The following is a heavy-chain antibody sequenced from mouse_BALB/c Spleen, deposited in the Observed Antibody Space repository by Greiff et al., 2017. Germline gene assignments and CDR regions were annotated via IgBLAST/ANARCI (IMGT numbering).Heavy chain of an antibody. V-gene: IGHV5-4*02. CDR3: ARGDGYHYAMDY. CDR2: ISDGGSYT. Sequence: EVQGVESGGGLVKPGGSLKLSCAASVFTFSDYYMYWVRQTPEKRLEWVATISDGGSYTYYPDSVKGRFTISRDNAKNNLYLQMSSLKSEDTAMYYCARGDGYHYAMDYWGQGTSVTVSS. D-gene: IGHD2-3*01. J-gene: IGHJ4*01. CDR1: VFTFSDYY.